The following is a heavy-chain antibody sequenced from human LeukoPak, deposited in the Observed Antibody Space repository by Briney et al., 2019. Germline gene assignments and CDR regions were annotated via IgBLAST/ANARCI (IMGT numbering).Heavy chain of an antibody. Sequence: GGSLRLSCGASGFTVSTNYMSWVRQAPGKGLEWVSIIYSGGSTYYADSVKGRFTISRDNAKNSLYLQMNSLRAEDTALYYCARGSGSWYYFDYWGQGTLVTVSS. J-gene: IGHJ4*02. D-gene: IGHD1-26*01. V-gene: IGHV3-53*01. CDR1: GFTVSTNY. CDR3: ARGSGSWYYFDY. CDR2: IYSGGST.